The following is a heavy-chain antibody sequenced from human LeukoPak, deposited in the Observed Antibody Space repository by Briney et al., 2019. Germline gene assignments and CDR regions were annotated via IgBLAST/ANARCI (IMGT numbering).Heavy chain of an antibody. D-gene: IGHD4-17*01. CDR2: IIPILGIA. V-gene: IGHV1-69*04. J-gene: IGHJ4*02. CDR3: ARDRGDYVVDY. CDR1: GGTFSSYA. Sequence: ASVKVSCKASGGTFSSYAISWVRQAPGQGLEWMGRIIPILGIANYAQKFQGRVTITADKSTSTAYMELSSLRSEDTAVYYCARDRGDYVVDYWGQGTLVTVSS.